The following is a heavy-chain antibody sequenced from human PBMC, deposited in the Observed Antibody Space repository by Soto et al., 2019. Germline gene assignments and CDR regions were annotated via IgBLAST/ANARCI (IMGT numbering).Heavy chain of an antibody. CDR2: INHGGST. Sequence: SETLSLTCAVYGGSFSGYYWSWIRQPPGKGLEWIGEINHGGSTNYNPSLKSRVTISVDTSNNQFSLKLSSVTAADTAVYYCARPHSLYGAYEFWGQGTLVTVSS. J-gene: IGHJ4*02. CDR1: GGSFSGYY. D-gene: IGHD4-17*01. V-gene: IGHV4-34*01. CDR3: ARPHSLYGAYEF.